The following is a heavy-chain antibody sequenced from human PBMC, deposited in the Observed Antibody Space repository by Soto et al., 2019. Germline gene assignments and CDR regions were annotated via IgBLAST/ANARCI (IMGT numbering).Heavy chain of an antibody. D-gene: IGHD1-7*01. CDR1: GGSFSGYY. CDR3: ARGGRGWTNYPYYYYYGMDV. J-gene: IGHJ6*02. V-gene: IGHV4-34*01. Sequence: QVQLQQWGAGLLKPSETLSLTCTVSGGSFSGYYWSWVRQPPGKGLEWIAEITDSGGTNYNPSLKSRVTISVDTSMNHFSLKLSSVTAADTAVYYCARGGRGWTNYPYYYYYGMDVWGQGTTVTVSS. CDR2: ITDSGGT.